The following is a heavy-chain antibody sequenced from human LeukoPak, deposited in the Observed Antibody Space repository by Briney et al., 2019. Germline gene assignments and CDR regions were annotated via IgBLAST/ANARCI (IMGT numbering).Heavy chain of an antibody. Sequence: GGSLRLSCAASGFTLSNYAMHWVRQAPGKGLEWVAVISYDGSNEYYADSVKGRFTISRDNARSTLYLQMTSLRTEDTAVYHCARGLYYYGSGSYSLRGIMDVWGQGTTVTVSS. CDR3: ARGLYYYGSGSYSLRGIMDV. J-gene: IGHJ6*02. V-gene: IGHV3-30-3*01. CDR1: GFTLSNYA. D-gene: IGHD3-10*01. CDR2: ISYDGSNE.